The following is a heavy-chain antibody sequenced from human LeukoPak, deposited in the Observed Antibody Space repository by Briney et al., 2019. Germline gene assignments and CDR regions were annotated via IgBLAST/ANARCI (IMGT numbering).Heavy chain of an antibody. CDR3: ARLIYCSGGNCNLGYFDY. Sequence: SETLSLTCTVSGHSISSGYYWGWIRQPPGKGLEWIGSIHHSGSTYYNPSLKSRVTISVDTSKNLFSLNMSSVTAADTAVYYCARLIYCSGGNCNLGYFDYWGQGTLVTVSS. J-gene: IGHJ4*02. D-gene: IGHD2-15*01. V-gene: IGHV4-38-2*02. CDR2: IHHSGST. CDR1: GHSISSGYY.